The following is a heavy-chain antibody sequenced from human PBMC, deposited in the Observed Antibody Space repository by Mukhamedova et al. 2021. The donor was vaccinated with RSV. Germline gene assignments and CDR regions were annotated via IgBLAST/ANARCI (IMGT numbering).Heavy chain of an antibody. D-gene: IGHD2-2*01. J-gene: IGHJ5*02. CDR2: GST. Sequence: GSTYYNPSLKSRVTISVDTSKNQFSLKLSSVTAADTAVYYCARRLTRNWLDPWGQGTLVTVPS. CDR3: ARRLTRNWLDP. V-gene: IGHV4-39*07.